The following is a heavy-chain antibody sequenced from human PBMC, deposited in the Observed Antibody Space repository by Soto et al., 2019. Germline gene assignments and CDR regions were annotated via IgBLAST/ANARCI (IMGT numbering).Heavy chain of an antibody. CDR2: ITYDGSNQ. D-gene: IGHD1-26*01. Sequence: PGGSLRLSCAASGFIFSSYTMHWVRQAPGKGLEWVGVITYDGSNQYYADSVKGRFTISRDNSRNMLFLQMNSLRPDDTAVYYCARAPSGSYPEFDYWGQGTLVTVSS. V-gene: IGHV3-30-3*01. CDR3: ARAPSGSYPEFDY. J-gene: IGHJ4*02. CDR1: GFIFSSYT.